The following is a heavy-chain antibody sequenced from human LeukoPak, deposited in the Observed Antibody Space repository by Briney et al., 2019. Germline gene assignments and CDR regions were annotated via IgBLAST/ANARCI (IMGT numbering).Heavy chain of an antibody. CDR1: GFTFSDYY. V-gene: IGHV3-11*04. D-gene: IGHD6-13*01. CDR2: ISSSGSTI. J-gene: IGHJ4*02. Sequence: GGSLRLSCAASGFTFSDYYMSWIRQAPGKGLEWVSYISSSGSTIYYADSAKGRFTISRDNAKNSLYLQMNSLRAEDTAVYYCARAGRTGYSSSWDRFDYWGQGTLVTVSS. CDR3: ARAGRTGYSSSWDRFDY.